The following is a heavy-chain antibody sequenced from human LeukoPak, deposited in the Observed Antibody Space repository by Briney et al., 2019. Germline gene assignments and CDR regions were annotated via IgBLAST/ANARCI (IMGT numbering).Heavy chain of an antibody. J-gene: IGHJ4*02. Sequence: PGGSLRLCCTASRFTFSTYAMGWVRQAPGKGLEWVSSISGSGDTTYYTGSVKGRFTISRDNSKNALYLQMSSLRAEDTAVYYCAKSQRNDQQVVQRIDYWGQGTLVTVSS. CDR3: AKSQRNDQQVVQRIDY. CDR2: ISGSGDTT. V-gene: IGHV3-23*01. D-gene: IGHD2-2*01. CDR1: RFTFSTYA.